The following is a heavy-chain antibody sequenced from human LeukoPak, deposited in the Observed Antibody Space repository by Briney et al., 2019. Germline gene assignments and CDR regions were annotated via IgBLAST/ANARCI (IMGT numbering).Heavy chain of an antibody. J-gene: IGHJ1*01. CDR2: INWNGGRA. V-gene: IGHV3-20*04. CDR3: ARDRGGSYMYLQH. Sequence: GGSLRLSCAASGFTFDDYGMSWVRQAPGKGLEWVPGINWNGGRAGHADSVKGRFTISRDNAKNSLFLQMNSLRAEDTALYYCARDRGGSYMYLQHWGQGTLVTVSS. D-gene: IGHD1-26*01. CDR1: GFTFDDYG.